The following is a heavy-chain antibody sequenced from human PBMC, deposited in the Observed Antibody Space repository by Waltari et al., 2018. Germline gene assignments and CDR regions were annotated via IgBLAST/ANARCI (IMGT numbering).Heavy chain of an antibody. CDR1: SLTFKDYS. Sequence: EIRLVESGGGLVQPGGSLRLSCTVSSLTFKDYSINRVRQAPGKGLEWVSTITSGGSYIYYADSVEGRFTVSRDDAKKSVYLQMNGLRAEDTALYYCARDGDSTTGSGFAYYYGMDVWGPGTTVTVSS. CDR2: ITSGGSYI. V-gene: IGHV3-21*02. J-gene: IGHJ6*02. D-gene: IGHD1-1*01. CDR3: ARDGDSTTGSGFAYYYGMDV.